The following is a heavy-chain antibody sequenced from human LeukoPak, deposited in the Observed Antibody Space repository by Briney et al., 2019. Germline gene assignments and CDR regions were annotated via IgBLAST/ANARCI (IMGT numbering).Heavy chain of an antibody. CDR3: ARAGYYQGEFDY. J-gene: IGHJ4*02. D-gene: IGHD3-16*01. CDR1: GGSISSGGYY. Sequence: PSQTLSLTCTVSGGSISSGGYYWNWIRQPPGKGLEWIGYIDQSGSTYYNPSLKSRVTISVDRSKNQFSLKLSSVTAADTAVYYCARAGYYQGEFDYWGQGTLVTVSS. CDR2: IDQSGST. V-gene: IGHV4-30-2*01.